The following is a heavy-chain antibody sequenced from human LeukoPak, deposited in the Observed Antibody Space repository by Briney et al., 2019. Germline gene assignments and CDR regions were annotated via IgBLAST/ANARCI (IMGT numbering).Heavy chain of an antibody. D-gene: IGHD3-10*01. CDR2: ISAYNGNT. Sequence: GASVKVSCKASGYTFSTNGISWVRQAPGQGLEGMGWISAYNGNTNYAQKLQGRLTMTTDTSTSTAYMELRSLRSDDTAVYYCARDRGRAPFDPWGQGTLVTVSS. J-gene: IGHJ5*02. CDR3: ARDRGRAPFDP. V-gene: IGHV1-18*01. CDR1: GYTFSTNG.